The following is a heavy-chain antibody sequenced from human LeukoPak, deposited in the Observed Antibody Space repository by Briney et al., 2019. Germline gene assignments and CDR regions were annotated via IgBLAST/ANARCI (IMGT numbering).Heavy chain of an antibody. D-gene: IGHD3-22*01. J-gene: IGHJ3*02. V-gene: IGHV4-39*01. CDR1: GGSISSSSYY. Sequence: PSETLSLTCTVSGGSISSSSYYWGWTRQPPGKGLEWIGSIYYSGSTYYNPSLKSRVTISVDTSKNQFSLKLSSVTAADTAVYYCARPSYYDSNGGWAFDIWGQGTMVTVSS. CDR3: ARPSYYDSNGGWAFDI. CDR2: IYYSGST.